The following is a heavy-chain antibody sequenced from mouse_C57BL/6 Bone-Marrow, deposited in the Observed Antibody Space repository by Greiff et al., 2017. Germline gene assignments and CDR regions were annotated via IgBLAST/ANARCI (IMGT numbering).Heavy chain of an antibody. D-gene: IGHD2-2*01. CDR3: AIWLRRLDY. Sequence: QVQLQQSGAELMQPGASLTLSCTATGYTFTGYWIEWVQQRPGHGLEWIGEILPGSGSTNYNEKFSGKATFTADTSSNTAYMQLSSLTTEDSAIYYCAIWLRRLDYWGQGTSVTVSS. J-gene: IGHJ4*01. V-gene: IGHV1-9*01. CDR2: ILPGSGST. CDR1: GYTFTGYW.